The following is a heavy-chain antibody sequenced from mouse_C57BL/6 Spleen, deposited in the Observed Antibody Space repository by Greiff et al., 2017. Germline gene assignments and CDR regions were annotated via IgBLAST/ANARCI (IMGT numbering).Heavy chain of an antibody. CDR3: ARQRGYSNYDY. CDR2: ISSGGSYT. Sequence: EVMLVESGGDLVKPGGSLKLSCAASGFTFSSYGMSWVRQTPDKRLEWVATISSGGSYTYYPDSVKGRFTISRDNAKNTLYRQMSSLKSEDTAMYYCARQRGYSNYDYWGQGTTLTVSS. J-gene: IGHJ2*01. CDR1: GFTFSSYG. V-gene: IGHV5-6*02. D-gene: IGHD2-5*01.